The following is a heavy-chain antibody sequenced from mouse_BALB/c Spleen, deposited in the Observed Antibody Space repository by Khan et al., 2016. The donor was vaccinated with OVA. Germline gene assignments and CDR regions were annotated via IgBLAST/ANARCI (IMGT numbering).Heavy chain of an antibody. Sequence: QVQLKESGAELVRPGTSVKLSCKTSGYIFTSYWIHWVKQRSGQGLEWIARIYPGTDNTYYNENFKDKATLTADKSSSTVYLQLSSLKSEDSAVFFCARGEALYYFDYWGQGTTLTVSS. CDR2: IYPGTDNT. CDR3: ARGEALYYFDY. D-gene: IGHD3-2*02. J-gene: IGHJ2*01. V-gene: IGHV1-76*01. CDR1: GYIFTSYW.